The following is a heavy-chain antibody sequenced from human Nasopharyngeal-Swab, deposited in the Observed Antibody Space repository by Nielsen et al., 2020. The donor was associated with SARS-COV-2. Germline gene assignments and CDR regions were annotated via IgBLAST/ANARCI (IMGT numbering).Heavy chain of an antibody. CDR3: AIRSGGSCY. J-gene: IGHJ4*02. D-gene: IGHD2-15*01. CDR1: VFTFSSYA. CDR2: IYSGGSST. V-gene: IGHV3-23*03. Sequence: ESLKISCAASVFTFSSYAMSWVRQAPGKGLEWVSVIYSGGSSTYYADSVKGRFTISRDNSKNTLYLQMNSLRAEDTAVYYCAIRSGGSCYWGQGTLVTVSS.